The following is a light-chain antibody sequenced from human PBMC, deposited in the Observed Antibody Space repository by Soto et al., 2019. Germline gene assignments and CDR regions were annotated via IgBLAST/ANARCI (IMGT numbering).Light chain of an antibody. CDR2: AAS. CDR3: QQLNSYPIT. J-gene: IGKJ5*01. Sequence: DIQLTQSPSFLSASVGDRFTITCLASQGISSHLAWYQQKPGKAPKLLIYAASTLQSGVPSRFSGSGSGTEFTLTISSLQPEDFATYYCQQLNSYPITFGQGTRLEIK. CDR1: QGISSH. V-gene: IGKV1-9*01.